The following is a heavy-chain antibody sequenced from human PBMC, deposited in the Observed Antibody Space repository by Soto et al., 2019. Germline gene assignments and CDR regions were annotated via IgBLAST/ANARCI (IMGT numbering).Heavy chain of an antibody. Sequence: PSETLSLTCAVYGGSFSGYYWSWIRQPPGKGLEWIGEINHSGSTNYNPSLKSRVTISVDTSKNQFSLKLSSVTAADTAVYYCARASGYDRPYWGQGTLVTVSS. D-gene: IGHD5-12*01. J-gene: IGHJ4*02. CDR3: ARASGYDRPY. CDR2: INHSGST. CDR1: GGSFSGYY. V-gene: IGHV4-34*01.